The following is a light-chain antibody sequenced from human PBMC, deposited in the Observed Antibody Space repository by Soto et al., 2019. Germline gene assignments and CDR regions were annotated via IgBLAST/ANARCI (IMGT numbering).Light chain of an antibody. J-gene: IGKJ4*01. CDR1: QSVGSD. V-gene: IGKV3-15*01. CDR3: QQYKNWLALT. Sequence: EIVMTQSPATLSVSPGERATLSCRASQSVGSDLAWYQQKPGQAPRLLIYGVSTRATGVPARFSGSGSGTEFTLTISSLQSEDSAVYYCQQYKNWLALTFGGGTKVDIK. CDR2: GVS.